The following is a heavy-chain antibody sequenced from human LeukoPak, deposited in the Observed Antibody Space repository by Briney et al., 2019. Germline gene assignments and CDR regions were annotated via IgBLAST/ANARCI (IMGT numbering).Heavy chain of an antibody. Sequence: PGGSLRLSCVVSGFTFSDHWMHWVRQAPGKGLVWVSRIRNDGGETNYADSVKGRFTISRDNAKNTLFLQMNSLRAEDTAVYYCSRVRVSFDYWGQGTLVTVAS. CDR3: SRVRVSFDY. D-gene: IGHD3-10*01. J-gene: IGHJ4*02. V-gene: IGHV3-74*01. CDR1: GFTFSDHW. CDR2: IRNDGGET.